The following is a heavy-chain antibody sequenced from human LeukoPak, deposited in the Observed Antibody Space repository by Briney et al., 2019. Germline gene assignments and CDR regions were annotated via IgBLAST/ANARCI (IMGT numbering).Heavy chain of an antibody. Sequence: GGSLRLSCAASGFTFSSYWMSWVRQAPGKGLEWVANIKQDGSVKYYVDCVKGRFTISRDNAKNSLYLQMNSLRAEDTAVYYCATDDFWSGYPLDYWGQGTLVTVSS. CDR2: IKQDGSVK. J-gene: IGHJ4*02. V-gene: IGHV3-7*01. CDR1: GFTFSSYW. D-gene: IGHD3-3*01. CDR3: ATDDFWSGYPLDY.